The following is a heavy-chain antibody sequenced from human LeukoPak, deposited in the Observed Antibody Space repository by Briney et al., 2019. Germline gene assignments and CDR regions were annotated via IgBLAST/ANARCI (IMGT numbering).Heavy chain of an antibody. Sequence: GGSLRLSCAASGFTFSSYAMHWVRQAPGKGLEWVAVISYDGSNKYYADSVKGRFTISRDNSKNTLYLQMNSLRAEDTAVYYCAKDSDSSGTVDYWGQGTLVTVSS. CDR2: ISYDGSNK. D-gene: IGHD5-18*01. CDR3: AKDSDSSGTVDY. V-gene: IGHV3-30*04. CDR1: GFTFSSYA. J-gene: IGHJ4*02.